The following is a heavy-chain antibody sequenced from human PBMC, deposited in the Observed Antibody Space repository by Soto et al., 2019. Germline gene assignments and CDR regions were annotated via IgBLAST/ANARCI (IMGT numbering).Heavy chain of an antibody. J-gene: IGHJ4*02. CDR3: AREVEVHTPVFGF. CDR2: ISPMFGKA. D-gene: IGHD2-2*01. Sequence: QVQLVQSGAEVKRPGSSVKVSCKASGGTVNNYAINWVRQAPGQGLEWMGDISPMFGKANYAQKFQGRVKSTADDSTATAYLELSSLRSEDTALYYCAREVEVHTPVFGFWGQGSLVTVSS. V-gene: IGHV1-69*01. CDR1: GGTVNNYA.